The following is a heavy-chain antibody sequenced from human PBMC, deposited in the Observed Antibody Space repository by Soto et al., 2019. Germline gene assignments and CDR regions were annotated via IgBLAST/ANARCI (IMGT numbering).Heavy chain of an antibody. J-gene: IGHJ6*02. V-gene: IGHV3-11*06. D-gene: IGHD2-15*01. Sequence: GGSLRLSCAASGFTFSDYYMSWIRQAPGKGLEWVSCISSSSSYTNYADSVKGRFTISRDNAKNSLYLQMNSLRAEDTAVYYCARDLGYCSGGSCYRYYGMDVWGQGXTVTVSS. CDR3: ARDLGYCSGGSCYRYYGMDV. CDR2: ISSSSSYT. CDR1: GFTFSDYY.